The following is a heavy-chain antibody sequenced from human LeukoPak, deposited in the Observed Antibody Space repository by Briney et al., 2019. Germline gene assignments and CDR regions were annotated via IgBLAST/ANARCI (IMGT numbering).Heavy chain of an antibody. CDR1: GYTFTGYY. Sequence: ASVKVSCKASGYTFTGYYMHWVRQAPGQGLEWMGWINPNSGGTNYAQKFQGRVTMTRDTSISTAYMELSRLRSDDTAVYYCARDLDIVVVPAAHFDYWGQGTLVTVSS. CDR2: INPNSGGT. V-gene: IGHV1-2*02. D-gene: IGHD2-2*03. CDR3: ARDLDIVVVPAAHFDY. J-gene: IGHJ4*02.